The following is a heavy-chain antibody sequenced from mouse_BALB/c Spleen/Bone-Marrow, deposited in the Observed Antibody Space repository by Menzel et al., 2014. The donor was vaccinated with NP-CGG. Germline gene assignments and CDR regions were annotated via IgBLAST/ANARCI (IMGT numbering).Heavy chain of an antibody. J-gene: IGHJ4*01. CDR1: GFSLTSYG. D-gene: IGHD2-10*02. CDR2: IWRGGST. V-gene: IGHV2-5-1*01. Sequence: VQLQQSGPSLVQPSQSLSITCTVSGFSLTSYGLHWVRLSPGKGLEWLGVIWRGGSTDYNAAFMSRLSITKDNSKSQVFFKMNSLQADDTAIYYCAKNNKYGNYGGLDAMDYWGQGTSVTVSS. CDR3: AKNNKYGNYGGLDAMDY.